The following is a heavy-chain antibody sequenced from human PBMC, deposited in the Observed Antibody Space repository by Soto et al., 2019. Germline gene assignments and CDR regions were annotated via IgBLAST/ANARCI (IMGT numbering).Heavy chain of an antibody. CDR3: GRSSSMLGAGWSDS. V-gene: IGHV1-18*01. D-gene: IGHD2-8*01. CDR1: GYSFRSYG. CDR2: VSGYNYNT. J-gene: IGHJ5*01. Sequence: ASVKVSCKASGYSFRSYGINWVRQAPGQGLEWIGWVSGYNYNTKYAQKLQGRITVTTDTSTNTAYMELRSLRSDDTAVYYCGRSSSMLGAGWSDSWGRRTLVTVS.